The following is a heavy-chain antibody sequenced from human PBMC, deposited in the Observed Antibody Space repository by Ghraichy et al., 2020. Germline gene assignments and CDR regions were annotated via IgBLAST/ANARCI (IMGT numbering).Heavy chain of an antibody. Sequence: GGSLRLSCAASGFTFSSYAMSWVRQAPGKGLEWVSAISGSGGSTYYADSVKGRFTISRDNSKNTLYLQMNSLRAEDTAVYYCAKDQLLYYYDSSGFYGMDVWGQGTTVTVSS. V-gene: IGHV3-23*01. D-gene: IGHD3-22*01. CDR3: AKDQLLYYYDSSGFYGMDV. J-gene: IGHJ6*02. CDR2: ISGSGGST. CDR1: GFTFSSYA.